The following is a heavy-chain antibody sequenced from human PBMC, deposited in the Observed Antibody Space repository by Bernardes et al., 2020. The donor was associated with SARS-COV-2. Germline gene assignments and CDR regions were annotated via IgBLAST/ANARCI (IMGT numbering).Heavy chain of an antibody. CDR1: GGSFSGYY. D-gene: IGHD2-2*01. CDR2: INHSGST. CDR3: ARWASIVVVAYGMDV. Sequence: SETLSLTCAVYGGSFSGYYWSWIRQPPGKGLEWIGEINHSGSTNYNPSLKSLVTISVDTSKNQFSLKLSSVTAADTAVYYCARWASIVVVAYGMDVWGQGTTVTVSS. V-gene: IGHV4-34*01. J-gene: IGHJ6*02.